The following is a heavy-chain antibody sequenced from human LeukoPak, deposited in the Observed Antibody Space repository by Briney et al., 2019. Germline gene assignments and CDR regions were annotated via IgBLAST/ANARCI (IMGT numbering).Heavy chain of an antibody. CDR1: GYTFTSYG. CDR2: ISAYNGNT. D-gene: IGHD3-3*01. CDR3: ARVSGSGYSYYYYYMDV. J-gene: IGHJ6*03. Sequence: GASVKVSCKASGYTFTSYGISWVRQAPGQGLEWMGWISAYNGNTNYAQKLQGRVTMTTDTSTSTAYMELRSLRSDDTAVYYCARVSGSGYSYYYYYMDVWGKGTTVTVSS. V-gene: IGHV1-18*01.